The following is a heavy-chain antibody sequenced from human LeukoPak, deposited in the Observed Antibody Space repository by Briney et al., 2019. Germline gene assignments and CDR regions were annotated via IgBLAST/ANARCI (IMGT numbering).Heavy chain of an antibody. J-gene: IGHJ4*02. Sequence: GGSLRLSCAASGFTFSSYSMNWVRQAPGKGLEWVSSISSSSSYIYYADSVKGRFTISRDNAKNSLYLQMNSLRAEDTAVYYCARDGFYTSGYYGLYPYYFDYWGQGTLVTVSS. V-gene: IGHV3-21*01. CDR1: GFTFSSYS. CDR3: ARDGFYTSGYYGLYPYYFDY. D-gene: IGHD3-22*01. CDR2: ISSSSSYI.